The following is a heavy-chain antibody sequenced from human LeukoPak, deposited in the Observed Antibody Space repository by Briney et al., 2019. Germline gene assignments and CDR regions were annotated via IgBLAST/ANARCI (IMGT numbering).Heavy chain of an antibody. Sequence: ASVKVSCKASGYRFISNYIQWVRQAPGLGPEWMGWMHPGNGNTRYAEKFQGRVTMTRDTSINTAYMDLSSLRSDDTAVYYCAREGSYCIGGDCYSFDFWGQGTLITVSS. CDR2: MHPGNGNT. CDR1: GYRFISNY. J-gene: IGHJ4*02. V-gene: IGHV1-2*02. CDR3: AREGSYCIGGDCYSFDF. D-gene: IGHD2-15*01.